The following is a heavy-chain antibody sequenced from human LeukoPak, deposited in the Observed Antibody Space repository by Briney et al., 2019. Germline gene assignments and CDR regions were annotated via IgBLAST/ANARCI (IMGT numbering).Heavy chain of an antibody. CDR2: IYTSGST. Sequence: PSDTLSLTYTVSGGHLSSGSYYGRWIRQPAGKGLEWIGRIYTSGSTNNNPSLKSRVTISVDTSKNQFSLKLSSVTAADTAVYYCATTGRTRLGSHNWGQGTLVTVSS. J-gene: IGHJ4*02. V-gene: IGHV4-61*02. CDR3: ATTGRTRLGSHN. CDR1: GGHLSSGSYY. D-gene: IGHD3-10*01.